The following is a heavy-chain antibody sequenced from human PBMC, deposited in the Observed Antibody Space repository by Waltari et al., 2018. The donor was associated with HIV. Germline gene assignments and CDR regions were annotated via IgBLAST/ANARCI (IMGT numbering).Heavy chain of an antibody. D-gene: IGHD1-26*01. V-gene: IGHV4-39*01. J-gene: IGHJ1*01. CDR2: ISSSGRT. CDR3: ARSSRIVGPFYP. CDR1: GGSISSSSYY. Sequence: QLQLQESGPGLVKPSETLSLTCTVSGGSISSSSYYWGWIRQPPGKGLEWIGSISSSGRTYSNPAHKSRATRAGDTSKNQFSLGLTSVTVADASVYFCARSSRIVGPFYPWVQGTLVTVAS.